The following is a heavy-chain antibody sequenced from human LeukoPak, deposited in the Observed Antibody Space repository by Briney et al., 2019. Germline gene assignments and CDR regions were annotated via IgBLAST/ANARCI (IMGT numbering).Heavy chain of an antibody. D-gene: IGHD1-26*01. Sequence: SETLSLTYTVSGGSLSGFYWTWVRQPAGKGLEWIGRIYNSGSTNLNPSLKSRVTMSEDTSKNQFSLRLTSVTAADTAVYYCAKQTGVVGATSAGFDLWGRGTLVTVSS. J-gene: IGHJ2*01. V-gene: IGHV4-4*07. CDR2: IYNSGST. CDR1: GGSLSGFY. CDR3: AKQTGVVGATSAGFDL.